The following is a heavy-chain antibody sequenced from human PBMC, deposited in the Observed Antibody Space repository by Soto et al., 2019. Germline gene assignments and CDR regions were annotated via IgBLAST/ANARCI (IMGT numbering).Heavy chain of an antibody. CDR2: IYSGGST. J-gene: IGHJ2*01. Sequence: GGSLRLSCAASGFTVSSNYMSWVRQAPGKGLEWVSVIYSGGSTYYADSVKGRFTISRDNSKNTLYLQMNSLRAEDTAVYYCARDPNYYDSSGYYQTWLYFDLWGRGTLVTVSS. CDR3: ARDPNYYDSSGYYQTWLYFDL. CDR1: GFTVSSNY. V-gene: IGHV3-53*01. D-gene: IGHD3-22*01.